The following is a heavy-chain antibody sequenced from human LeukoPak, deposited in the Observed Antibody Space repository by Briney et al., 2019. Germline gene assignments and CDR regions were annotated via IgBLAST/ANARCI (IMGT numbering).Heavy chain of an antibody. CDR2: IYTSDNT. CDR1: DGSITGYY. Sequence: SETLSLTCTVSDGSITGYYWTWIRQPAEKGLEWIGRIYTSDNTIYNPSLRSRVTMSVDTSKNQFSLKLSSVTAAGTAVYYCARGFVPAGMARYHYMDVWGKGTTVTVSS. J-gene: IGHJ6*03. D-gene: IGHD2-2*01. V-gene: IGHV4-4*07. CDR3: ARGFVPAGMARYHYMDV.